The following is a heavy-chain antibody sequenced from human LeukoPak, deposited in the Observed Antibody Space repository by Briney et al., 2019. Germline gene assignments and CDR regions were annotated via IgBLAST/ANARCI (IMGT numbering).Heavy chain of an antibody. J-gene: IGHJ1*01. V-gene: IGHV4-38-2*02. D-gene: IGHD2-15*01. CDR1: GYSISSGYY. CDR2: IYHSGST. CDR3: AREAQYCSGGSCYGGYFQH. Sequence: SETLFLTCAVSGYSISSGYYWGWIRQPPGKGLEWIGSIYHSGSTYYNPSLKSRVTISVDTSKNQFSLKLSSVTAADTAVYYCAREAQYCSGGSCYGGYFQHWGQGTLVTVSS.